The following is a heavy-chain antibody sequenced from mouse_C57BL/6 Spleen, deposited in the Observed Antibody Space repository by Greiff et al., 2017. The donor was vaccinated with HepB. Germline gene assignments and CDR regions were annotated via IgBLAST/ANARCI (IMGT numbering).Heavy chain of an antibody. CDR2: INPNNGGT. CDR1: GYTFTDYY. CDR3: ARGADYDGDY. V-gene: IGHV1-26*01. J-gene: IGHJ2*01. D-gene: IGHD2-4*01. Sequence: VQLQQSGPELVKPGASVKISCKASGYTFTDYYMNWVKQSHGKSLEWIGDINPNNGGTSYNQKFKGKATLTVDKSSSTAYMELRSLTSEDSAVYYCARGADYDGDYWGQGTTLTVSS.